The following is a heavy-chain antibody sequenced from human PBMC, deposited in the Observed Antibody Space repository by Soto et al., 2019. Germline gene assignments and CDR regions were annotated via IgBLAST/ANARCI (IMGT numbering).Heavy chain of an antibody. CDR2: ISGSGGNT. Sequence: EVQLLESGGDLVQPGGSLRLSCAASGFTFSTYAMNWVRQAPGKGLEWVSAISGSGGNTFYADSVKGRFTISRDNTKNTLFLQIPSLSAEDTAIYYCAMLNSGSYSYHGMDVWGQGTTVTVSS. CDR1: GFTFSTYA. CDR3: AMLNSGSYSYHGMDV. V-gene: IGHV3-23*01. J-gene: IGHJ6*02. D-gene: IGHD1-26*01.